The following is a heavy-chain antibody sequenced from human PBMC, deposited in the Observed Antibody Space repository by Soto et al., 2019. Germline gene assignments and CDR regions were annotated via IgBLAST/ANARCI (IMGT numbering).Heavy chain of an antibody. CDR1: GGTFSSYA. CDR2: IIPIFGTA. V-gene: IGHV1-69*13. J-gene: IGHJ4*02. Sequence: SVKVSCKASGGTFSSYAISWVRQAPGQGLEWMGGIIPIFGTANYAQKFQGRVTITADESTSTAYMELSRLRSDDTAVYYCVTSRVSIAVAGETEYYFDYWGQGTLVTVSS. D-gene: IGHD6-19*01. CDR3: VTSRVSIAVAGETEYYFDY.